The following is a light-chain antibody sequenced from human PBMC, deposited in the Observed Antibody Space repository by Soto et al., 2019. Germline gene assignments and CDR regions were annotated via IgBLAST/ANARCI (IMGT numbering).Light chain of an antibody. CDR3: QQRNT. Sequence: EIVLTQSPATLSLSPGERATLSCRASQSVSSYLAWYQQKPGQAPRLLIYDASNRATGIPARFSGSGSGTDFTLTICSLEPEDFAVCYGQQRNTFGPGTKVDIK. J-gene: IGKJ3*01. CDR2: DAS. CDR1: QSVSSY. V-gene: IGKV3-11*01.